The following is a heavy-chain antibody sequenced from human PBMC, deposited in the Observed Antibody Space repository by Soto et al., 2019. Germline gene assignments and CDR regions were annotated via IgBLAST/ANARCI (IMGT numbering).Heavy chain of an antibody. CDR2: INPNTGGT. CDR3: ARVNGDAPPRGMDV. CDR1: GYTFIDYY. V-gene: IGHV1-2*04. Sequence: ASVKVSCKASGYTFIDYYIHWVRQAPGQGLEWMGRINPNTGGTYYAQNFQAWVTMTRDTSLSTAYMELTRLRSDDTAVYYCARVNGDAPPRGMDVWGQGTTVTV. D-gene: IGHD2-8*01. J-gene: IGHJ6*02.